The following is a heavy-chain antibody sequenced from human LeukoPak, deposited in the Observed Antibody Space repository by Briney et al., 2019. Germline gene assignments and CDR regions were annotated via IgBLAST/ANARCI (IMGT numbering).Heavy chain of an antibody. V-gene: IGHV3-53*01. CDR2: IYSGGST. CDR3: AREYREVPRYDFWSGYYRGHFDY. D-gene: IGHD3-3*01. CDR1: GFTVSSNY. J-gene: IGHJ4*02. Sequence: GGSLRLSCAASGFTVSSNYMSWVRQAPGKGLEWVSVIYSGGSTYYADSVKGRFTISRDNAKNSLYLQMNSLRAEDTAVYYCAREYREVPRYDFWSGYYRGHFDYWGQGTLVTVSS.